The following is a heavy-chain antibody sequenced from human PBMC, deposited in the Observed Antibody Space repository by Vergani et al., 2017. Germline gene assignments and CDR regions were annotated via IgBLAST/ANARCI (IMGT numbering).Heavy chain of an antibody. CDR2: ISGSGGST. Sequence: EVQLLESGGGLVQPGGSLRLSCAASGFTFSDFVMNWVRQAPGKGLEWVSAISGSGGSTYYADSVKGRFTISRDNSKNTLYLQMNSLRAEDTAVYYCAKAVIYSNYFAYWGQGTLVTVSS. V-gene: IGHV3-23*01. D-gene: IGHD4-11*01. J-gene: IGHJ4*02. CDR1: GFTFSDFV. CDR3: AKAVIYSNYFAY.